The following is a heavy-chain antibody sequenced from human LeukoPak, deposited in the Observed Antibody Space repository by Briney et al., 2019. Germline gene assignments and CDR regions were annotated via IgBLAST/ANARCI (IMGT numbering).Heavy chain of an antibody. V-gene: IGHV4-34*01. CDR1: GGSFSGYY. Sequence: PSETLSLTCAVYGGSFSGYYWGWIRQPPGKGLEWIGEINHSGSTNYNPSLKSRVTISVDTSKNQFSLKLSSVTAADTAVYYCARLPAVAGQPYFDYWGQGTLVTVSS. J-gene: IGHJ4*02. CDR3: ARLPAVAGQPYFDY. CDR2: INHSGST. D-gene: IGHD6-19*01.